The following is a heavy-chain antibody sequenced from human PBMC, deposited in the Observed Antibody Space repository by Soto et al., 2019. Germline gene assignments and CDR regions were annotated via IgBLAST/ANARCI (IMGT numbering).Heavy chain of an antibody. CDR2: ISSSSNSI. CDR3: ASPVERSTTSWIR. Sequence: EVQLVESGGGLVQPGGSLRLSCAASGFTFSSYSMNWVRQAPGKGLEWVSYISSSSNSIYYADSVKGRFTISRDNAKNSLHPQINSLRAEDTAVYYFASPVERSTTSWIRWGQGTLGTLSS. J-gene: IGHJ4*02. D-gene: IGHD2-2*01. CDR1: GFTFSSYS. V-gene: IGHV3-48*01.